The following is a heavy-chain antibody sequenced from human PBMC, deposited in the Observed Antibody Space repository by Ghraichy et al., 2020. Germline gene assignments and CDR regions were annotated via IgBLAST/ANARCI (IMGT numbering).Heavy chain of an antibody. D-gene: IGHD2-2*01. CDR1: GGTFSSYA. CDR2: IIPIFGIA. Sequence: SVKVSCKASGGTFSSYAISWVRQAPGQGLEWMGGIIPIFGIANYAQKFQGRVTITADKSTSTAYMELSSLRSEDTAVYYCAREVLGYCSSTSCLKPNWFDPWGQGTLVTVSS. J-gene: IGHJ5*02. V-gene: IGHV1-69*10. CDR3: AREVLGYCSSTSCLKPNWFDP.